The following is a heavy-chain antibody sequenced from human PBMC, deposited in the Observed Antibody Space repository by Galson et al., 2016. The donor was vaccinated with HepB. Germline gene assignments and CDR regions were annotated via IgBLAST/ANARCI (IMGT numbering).Heavy chain of an antibody. Sequence: ETLSLTCTVSDDSVNSGAYYWTWIRQPPGKGLEWIGHIYYSGSTNYNPSLKSRVTISVDTSKNQFTLKMSSVTAADSAVYYCARTEFGEVGTTTSMVGYWGQGTLVTVSS. D-gene: IGHD1-26*01. CDR3: ARTEFGEVGTTTSMVGY. V-gene: IGHV4-61*08. J-gene: IGHJ4*02. CDR1: DDSVNSGAYY. CDR2: IYYSGST.